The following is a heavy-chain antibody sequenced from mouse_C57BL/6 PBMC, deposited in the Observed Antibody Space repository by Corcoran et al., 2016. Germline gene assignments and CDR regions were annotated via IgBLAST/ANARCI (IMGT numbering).Heavy chain of an antibody. D-gene: IGHD1-1*01. V-gene: IGHV1-80*01. J-gene: IGHJ2*01. CDR1: GYAFSSYW. CDR3: ARSNYYGSFYCDY. Sequence: QVQLQQSGAELVKPGASVKISCKASGYAFSSYWMNWVKQRPGKGLEWIGQIYPGDGDTNYNGKFKGKATLTADKSSSTAYMQLSSLTSEDSAVYFCARSNYYGSFYCDYGGQGTTLTVSS. CDR2: IYPGDGDT.